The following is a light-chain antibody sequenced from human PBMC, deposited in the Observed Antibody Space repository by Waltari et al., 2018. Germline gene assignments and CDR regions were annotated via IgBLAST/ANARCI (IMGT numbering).Light chain of an antibody. V-gene: IGKV3-15*01. CDR3: QQYNNWPGG. CDR1: QFVSNN. Sequence: ETVMKQSPVTLSVSPGESVTLSCTTSQFVSNNLPWDQQKPGQPPRLLMYGASTRATGVPARFSGSGSGTSFTLAISSLQSEDFGRYYCQQYNNWPGGFGPGTKVDVE. J-gene: IGKJ3*01. CDR2: GAS.